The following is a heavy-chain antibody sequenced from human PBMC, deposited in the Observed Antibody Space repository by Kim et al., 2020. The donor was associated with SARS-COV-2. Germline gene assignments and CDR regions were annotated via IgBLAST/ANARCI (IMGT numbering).Heavy chain of an antibody. CDR2: K. Sequence: KYYEHSVKGRFTISRDNSKNTLYLQMNSLGAEDTAVYYCASAPSDSSSYYWGQGTLVTVSS. J-gene: IGHJ4*02. V-gene: IGHV3-33*01. D-gene: IGHD3-22*01. CDR3: ASAPSDSSSYY.